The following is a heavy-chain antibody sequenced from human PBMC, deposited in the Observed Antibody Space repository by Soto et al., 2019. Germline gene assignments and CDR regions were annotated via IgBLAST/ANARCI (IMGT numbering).Heavy chain of an antibody. CDR2: ISYDGSNK. V-gene: IGHV3-30*18. CDR1: GFTFSSYG. CDR3: AKVLFYYDSSGPLDY. J-gene: IGHJ4*02. Sequence: GGSLRLSCAASGFTFSSYGMHWVRQAPGKGLEWVAVISYDGSNKYYADSVKGRFTISRDNSKNTLYLQMNSLRAEDTAVYYCAKVLFYYDSSGPLDYWGQGXLLTIYS. D-gene: IGHD3-22*01.